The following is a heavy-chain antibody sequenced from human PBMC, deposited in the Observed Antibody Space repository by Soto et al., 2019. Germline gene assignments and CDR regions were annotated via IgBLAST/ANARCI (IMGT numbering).Heavy chain of an antibody. CDR3: ARGYCTNGVCYAFDY. D-gene: IGHD2-8*01. Sequence: QVQLVQSGAEVKKPGSSVKVSCKASGGTFSSYAISWVRQAPGQELEWMGGIIPIFGTANYAQKCQGRVTITADESTITAYMELSSLRSEDTAVYYCARGYCTNGVCYAFDYWGQGTLVTVSS. V-gene: IGHV1-69*12. J-gene: IGHJ4*02. CDR2: IIPIFGTA. CDR1: GGTFSSYA.